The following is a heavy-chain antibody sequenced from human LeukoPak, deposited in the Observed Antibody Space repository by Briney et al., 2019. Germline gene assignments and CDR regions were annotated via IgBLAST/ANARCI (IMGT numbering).Heavy chain of an antibody. J-gene: IGHJ5*02. D-gene: IGHD6-13*01. CDR1: GYSFTTYY. V-gene: IGHV1-46*01. CDR2: INPSGGST. CDR3: ARGGSSWYPQSWFDP. Sequence: ASVKVSCKASGYSFTTYYIHWVRQAPAQGLEWMGIINPSGGSTTYAQKFQARVTMTRDTSTSTVYMELSSLRSEDTAMYYCARGGSSWYPQSWFDPWGQGTLVTVSS.